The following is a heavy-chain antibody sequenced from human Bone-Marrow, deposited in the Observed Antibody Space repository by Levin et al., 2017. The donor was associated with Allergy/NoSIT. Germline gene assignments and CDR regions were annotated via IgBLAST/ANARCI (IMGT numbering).Heavy chain of an antibody. D-gene: IGHD1-7*01. J-gene: IGHJ1*01. Sequence: GESLKISCKGSGYSFTNYWIGWVRQMPGKGLEWMGTIYPGDSDTRYSPSFQCQVTISADKSISTAYLQWSSLKASDTAIYYCARRGATTEHFQHWGQGTLVTVSS. V-gene: IGHV5-51*01. CDR3: ARRGATTEHFQH. CDR2: IYPGDSDT. CDR1: GYSFTNYW.